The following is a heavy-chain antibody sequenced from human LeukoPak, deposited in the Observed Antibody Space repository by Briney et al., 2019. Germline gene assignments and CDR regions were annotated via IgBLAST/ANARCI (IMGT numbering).Heavy chain of an antibody. V-gene: IGHV4-59*01. CDR3: VRLRWELLAPYIDH. Sequence: PSETLSLTCSVSTDSTNTYYWSWIRQSPGKGLEWIGHIYHSGSTDYNPSFKSRVTISIDMSKKEFSLKLTSVTVADTAMYYCVRLRWELLAPYIDHWGQGAFVIVSS. J-gene: IGHJ4*02. CDR1: TDSTNTYY. D-gene: IGHD2-15*01. CDR2: IYHSGST.